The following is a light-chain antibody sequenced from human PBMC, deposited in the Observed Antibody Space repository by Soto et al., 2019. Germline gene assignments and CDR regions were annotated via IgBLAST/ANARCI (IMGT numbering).Light chain of an antibody. V-gene: IGKV1-5*03. CDR1: QSINIW. CDR2: KAS. J-gene: IGKJ1*01. CDR3: QHYNSYSVA. Sequence: DMQITKPPTTLCASVGDCVTLTCRARQSINIWLAWYQQKPGNAPKLLIYKASTLKSGVPSRFSGSGSGTEFTLTISSLQPEDFATYYCQHYNSYSVAFGQGTKVDIK.